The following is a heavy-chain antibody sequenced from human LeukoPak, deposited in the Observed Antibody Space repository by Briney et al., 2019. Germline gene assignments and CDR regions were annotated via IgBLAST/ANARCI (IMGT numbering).Heavy chain of an antibody. CDR1: GFTFSSYS. D-gene: IGHD6-13*01. CDR2: ISSSSSYI. Sequence: PGGSLRLSCAASGFTFSSYSMNWVRQAPGKGLEWVSSISSSSSYIYYADSVKGRFTISRDNAKNSLYLQMNSLRAEDTAVYYCARSSSSRVDWFDPWGQGTLVTVSS. V-gene: IGHV3-21*01. CDR3: ARSSSSRVDWFDP. J-gene: IGHJ5*02.